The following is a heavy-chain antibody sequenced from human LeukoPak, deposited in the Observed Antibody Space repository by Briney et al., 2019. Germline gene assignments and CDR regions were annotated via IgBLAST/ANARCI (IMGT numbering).Heavy chain of an antibody. Sequence: GGSLRLSCAASGFTFSSYGMHWVRQAPGKGLEWVAFIRYDGSNKYYADSVKGRFTISRDNSKNTLYLQMNSLRAEDTAVYYCAKDLYCSSTSCYLEYYFDYWGQGTLVTVSS. CDR1: GFTFSSYG. V-gene: IGHV3-30*02. CDR3: AKDLYCSSTSCYLEYYFDY. CDR2: IRYDGSNK. J-gene: IGHJ4*02. D-gene: IGHD2-2*01.